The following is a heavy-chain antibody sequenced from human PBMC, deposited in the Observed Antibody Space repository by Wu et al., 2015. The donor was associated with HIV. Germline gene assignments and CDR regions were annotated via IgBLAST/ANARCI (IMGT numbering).Heavy chain of an antibody. D-gene: IGHD3-10*01. V-gene: IGHV1-69*05. J-gene: IGHJ3*01. CDR1: GGTFNTYA. Sequence: QVQLVQSGAEVKKPGSSVKVSCTASGGTFNTYAITWVRQAPGRGLEWMGGITPIFGTANYAHKFKGRVSITTDESINTIYMHLTRLRYEDTAVYYCARPSAWFGESPHAFDVWGQGTMVTVSS. CDR2: ITPIFGTA. CDR3: ARPSAWFGESPHAFDV.